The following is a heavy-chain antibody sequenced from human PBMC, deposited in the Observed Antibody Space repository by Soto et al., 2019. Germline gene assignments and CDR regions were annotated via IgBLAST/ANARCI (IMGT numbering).Heavy chain of an antibody. CDR1: GFTFSSYS. J-gene: IGHJ3*02. CDR3: ARDRSSGWTGGAFDI. D-gene: IGHD6-19*01. CDR2: ISSSSSYI. V-gene: IGHV3-21*01. Sequence: GGSLRLSCAASGFTFSSYSMNWVRQAPGKGLEWVSSISSSSSYIYYADSVKGRFTISRDNAKNSLYLQMNSLRAEDTAVYYCARDRSSGWTGGAFDIRGQGTMVTVSS.